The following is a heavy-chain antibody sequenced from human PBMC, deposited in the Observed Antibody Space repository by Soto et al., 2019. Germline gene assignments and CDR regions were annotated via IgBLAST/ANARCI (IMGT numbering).Heavy chain of an antibody. J-gene: IGHJ4*02. V-gene: IGHV4-59*01. CDR2: VFYSGRT. Sequence: SETLSLTCSVSGGSINNFHCICVRHPPGKGLEWIGFVFYSGRTTYNPSLQSRVTISVDTSHNHFSLKLRSVTAADTATYYCARIKSGYSYGSIIDFWGQGKLVTVSS. CDR3: ARIKSGYSYGSIIDF. D-gene: IGHD5-18*01. CDR1: GGSINNFH.